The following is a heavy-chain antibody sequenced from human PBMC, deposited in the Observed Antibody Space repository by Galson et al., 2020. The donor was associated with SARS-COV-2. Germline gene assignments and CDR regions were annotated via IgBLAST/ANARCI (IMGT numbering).Heavy chain of an antibody. D-gene: IGHD3-16*01. CDR3: AREYFPLYDYREPSGAFDV. CDR2: IYTGGNT. J-gene: IGHJ3*01. Sequence: GGSLRLSCAASGFTVSSHYMSWVRQAPGKGLEWLSVIYTGGNTDHADSVKGRFTISRDNSKNTIYLQMNSLRAEDTAVYDCAREYFPLYDYREPSGAFDVWGQGTMVAVCS. CDR1: GFTVSSHY. V-gene: IGHV3-53*01.